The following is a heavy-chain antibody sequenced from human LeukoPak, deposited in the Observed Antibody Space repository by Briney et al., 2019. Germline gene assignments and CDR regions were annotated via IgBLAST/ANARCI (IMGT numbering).Heavy chain of an antibody. J-gene: IGHJ4*02. CDR2: INPNSGGT. Sequence: ASVKVSCKAYGYTFTAYYVHWVRQAPGQGLEWMGWINPNSGGTNYAQEFQGRVTLTRDTSISTTYMELSSLRSDDTAVYYCASVYSTGWYYDYWGQGTLVTISS. V-gene: IGHV1-2*02. CDR3: ASVYSTGWYYDY. CDR1: GYTFTAYY. D-gene: IGHD2-8*02.